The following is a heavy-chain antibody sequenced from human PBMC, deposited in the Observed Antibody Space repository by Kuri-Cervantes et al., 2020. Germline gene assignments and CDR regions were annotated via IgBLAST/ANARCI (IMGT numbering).Heavy chain of an antibody. CDR2: IYTSGST. J-gene: IGHJ6*02. Sequence: SETLSLTCTVSGGSISSYYWSWIRQPAGKGLEWIGRIYTSGSTNYNPSLKSRVTMSVDTSKNQFSLKLSSVTAADTAVYYCARVLRTTVTTRNYYYYYGMDVWGQGTTVTVSS. CDR3: ARVLRTTVTTRNYYYYYGMDV. D-gene: IGHD4-17*01. CDR1: GGSISSYY. V-gene: IGHV4-4*07.